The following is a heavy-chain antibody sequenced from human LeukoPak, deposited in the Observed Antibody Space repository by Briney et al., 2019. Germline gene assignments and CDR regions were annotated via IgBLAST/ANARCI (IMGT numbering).Heavy chain of an antibody. CDR3: ARDMYPYYGSGSGGMDV. CDR1: GYTFTSYG. Sequence: ASVKVSCKASGYTFTSYGISWVRQAPGQGLEWMGWISAYNGNTNYAQKLQGRVTMTTDTSTSTAYMELRSLRSDDTAVYYCARDMYPYYGSGSGGMDVWGQGTTVTVSS. J-gene: IGHJ6*02. V-gene: IGHV1-18*01. D-gene: IGHD3-10*01. CDR2: ISAYNGNT.